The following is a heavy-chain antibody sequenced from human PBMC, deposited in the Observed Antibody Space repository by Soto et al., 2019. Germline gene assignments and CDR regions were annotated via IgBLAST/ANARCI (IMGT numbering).Heavy chain of an antibody. CDR3: ARITPGYSRSSFYFDY. CDR1: GGTFSSYA. CDR2: IIPIFGTA. D-gene: IGHD6-13*01. Sequence: PVEAFCKASGGTFSSYAIRWVRQPPGQGLEWMGGIIPIFGTANYAQKFQGRVTITADESTSTAYMELSSLRSEDTAVYYCARITPGYSRSSFYFDYWGQGTLVTVSS. V-gene: IGHV1-69*13. J-gene: IGHJ4*02.